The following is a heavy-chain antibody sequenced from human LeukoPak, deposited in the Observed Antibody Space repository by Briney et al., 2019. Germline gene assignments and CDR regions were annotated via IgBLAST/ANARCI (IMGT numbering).Heavy chain of an antibody. D-gene: IGHD3-22*01. CDR2: IYYSGST. J-gene: IGHJ3*02. CDR1: GGSISSYY. CDR3: ARLAKGGYYDSSGYCPPRNAFDI. V-gene: IGHV4-59*08. Sequence: SETLSLTCTVSGGSISSYYWSWIRQPPGKGLEWIGYIYYSGSTNYNPSLKSRVTISVDTSKNQFSLKLSSVTAADTAVYYCARLAKGGYYDSSGYCPPRNAFDIWGQGTMVTVSS.